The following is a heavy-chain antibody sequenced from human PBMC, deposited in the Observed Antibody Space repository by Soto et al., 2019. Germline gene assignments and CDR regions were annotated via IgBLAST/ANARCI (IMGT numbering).Heavy chain of an antibody. CDR1: GASIRSTDYY. D-gene: IGHD2-15*01. J-gene: IGHJ5*02. CDR3: ATRQGGSYNWFDP. CDR2: VYYTGST. V-gene: IGHV4-30-4*01. Sequence: TLSLTCTVSGASIRSTDYYWSWIRQAPGKGLEWIGYVYYTGSTYYNPSLMSRLTISVDTSKNQFSLKLSPVTAADTAVYYCATRQGGSYNWFDPWGQGTLVTVSS.